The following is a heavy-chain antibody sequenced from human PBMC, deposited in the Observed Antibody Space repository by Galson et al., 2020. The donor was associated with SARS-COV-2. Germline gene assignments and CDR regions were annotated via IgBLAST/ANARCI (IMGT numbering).Heavy chain of an antibody. V-gene: IGHV3-21*01. Sequence: GESLKISCAASGFTFTTSCMNWVRQSPGKGLEWVSSISSNSAHIHYAASVKGRFTISRDNAKNSLYLQMNSLRAEDTAVYYCARLRDPSIYSGYYYDYWGQGTLVTVSS. J-gene: IGHJ4*02. D-gene: IGHD1-26*01. CDR2: ISSNSAHI. CDR1: GFTFTTSC. CDR3: ARLRDPSIYSGYYYDY.